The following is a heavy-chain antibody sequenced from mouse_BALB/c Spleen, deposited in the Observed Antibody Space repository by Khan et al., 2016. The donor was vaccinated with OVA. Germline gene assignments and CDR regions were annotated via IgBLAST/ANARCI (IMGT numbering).Heavy chain of an antibody. J-gene: IGHJ3*01. D-gene: IGHD1-1*01. CDR3: TRLAYYYNSGGFAY. Sequence: EVELLESGGDLVKPGGSLKLSCAVSGFTFSTYGMSWVRQTPHMRLEWVATISTGGHYTYYPDSVKGRFTISRDNAMNTLYLQMSILKSEDTAIYSCTRLAYYYNSGGFAYWGQGTLVAVSA. CDR1: GFTFSTYG. V-gene: IGHV5-6*01. CDR2: ISTGGHYT.